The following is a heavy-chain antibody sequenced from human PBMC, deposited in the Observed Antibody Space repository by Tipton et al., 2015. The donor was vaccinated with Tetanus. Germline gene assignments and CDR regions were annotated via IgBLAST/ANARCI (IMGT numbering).Heavy chain of an antibody. CDR3: ARGSGWADF. J-gene: IGHJ4*02. CDR1: GGSVNDGRFY. V-gene: IGHV4-39*07. CDR2: IYYSGSS. D-gene: IGHD6-19*01. Sequence: LRLSCTVSGGSVNDGRFYWTWIRQPPGKVVEWIGSIYYSGSSYYNPSLESRVTISLDTSRTQFSLTLSSVTAADTAVYYCARGSGWADFWGQGTQVTVSS.